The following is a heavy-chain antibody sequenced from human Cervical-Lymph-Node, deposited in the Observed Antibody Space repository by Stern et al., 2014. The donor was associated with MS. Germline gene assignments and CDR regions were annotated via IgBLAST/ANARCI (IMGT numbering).Heavy chain of an antibody. CDR2: IILIFVTV. Sequence: QVQLVQSGAEVKRPGSSVRVACKASGGTFSTYSISWVRQAPGQGLEWMGGIILIFVTVNYAQKFQGRVTMSADKSTSTAYLDLTSLRSEDTAMYYCARYRGTFYFDNWGQGTLVTVSS. CDR3: ARYRGTFYFDN. D-gene: IGHD1-1*01. J-gene: IGHJ4*02. CDR1: GGTFSTYS. V-gene: IGHV1-69*06.